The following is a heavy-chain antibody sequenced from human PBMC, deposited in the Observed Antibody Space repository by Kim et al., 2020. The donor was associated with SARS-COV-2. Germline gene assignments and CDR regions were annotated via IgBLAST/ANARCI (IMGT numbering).Heavy chain of an antibody. Sequence: LKSRVTISGDTSKNQFSLKLSSVTAADTAVYYCARERITIFGVVKGWFDPWGQGTLVTVSS. CDR3: ARERITIFGVVKGWFDP. V-gene: IGHV4-34*01. J-gene: IGHJ5*02. D-gene: IGHD3-3*01.